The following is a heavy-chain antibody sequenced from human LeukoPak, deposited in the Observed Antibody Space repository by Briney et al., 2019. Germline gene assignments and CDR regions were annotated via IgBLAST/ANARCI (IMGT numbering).Heavy chain of an antibody. D-gene: IGHD6-13*01. Sequence: ASVKVSCKASGYTFTGYYMHWVRQAPGQGLEWMGRINPNSGGTNYAKKVQGRVTMTRDTYMSTAYMELSRLRSDDTAVYYCATEKYSSSWYEIDYWGQGTLVTVSS. CDR2: INPNSGGT. J-gene: IGHJ4*02. CDR3: ATEKYSSSWYEIDY. CDR1: GYTFTGYY. V-gene: IGHV1-2*06.